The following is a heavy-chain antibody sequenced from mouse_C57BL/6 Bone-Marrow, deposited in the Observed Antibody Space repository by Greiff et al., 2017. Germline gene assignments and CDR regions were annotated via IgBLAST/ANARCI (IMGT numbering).Heavy chain of an antibody. CDR3: HGYWFAY. J-gene: IGHJ3*01. Sequence: QVQLQQSGPELVKPGASVKISCKASGYAFSSSWMNWVKQRPGKGLEWIGRIYPGDGDTNYNGKFKGKATLTADKSSSTAYMQLSILTSEDSAVYFCHGYWFAYWGQGTLVTVSA. CDR2: IYPGDGDT. CDR1: GYAFSSSW. V-gene: IGHV1-82*01. D-gene: IGHD2-2*01.